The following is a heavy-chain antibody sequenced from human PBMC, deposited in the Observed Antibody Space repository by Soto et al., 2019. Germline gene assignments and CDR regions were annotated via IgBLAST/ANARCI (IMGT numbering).Heavy chain of an antibody. J-gene: IGHJ4*02. D-gene: IGHD3-22*01. CDR1: GFTFSSYA. Sequence: QVQLVESGGGVVQPGRSLRLSCAASGFTFSSYAMHWVRQAPGKGLEWVAVISYDGSNKYYADSVKGRFTISRDNSKNTLYLQMNSLRAEDTAVYYSARVPYYDSRGSGFFDYWGQGTLVTVSS. V-gene: IGHV3-30-3*01. CDR3: ARVPYYDSRGSGFFDY. CDR2: ISYDGSNK.